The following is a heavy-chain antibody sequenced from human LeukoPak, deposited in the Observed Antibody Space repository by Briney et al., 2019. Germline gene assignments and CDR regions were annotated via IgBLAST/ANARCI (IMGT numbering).Heavy chain of an antibody. CDR2: INPSGGST. D-gene: IGHD3-22*01. Sequence: ASVKVSCKASGYTVTTYYMHWVRQAPGQGIEWMGIINPSGGSTTYAQKFLGRVTMTRDTSTNTVYMELSSLRSEDTAVYYCARDDRSGYRRLDPWGQGTLVTVSS. CDR1: GYTVTTYY. J-gene: IGHJ5*02. V-gene: IGHV1-46*01. CDR3: ARDDRSGYRRLDP.